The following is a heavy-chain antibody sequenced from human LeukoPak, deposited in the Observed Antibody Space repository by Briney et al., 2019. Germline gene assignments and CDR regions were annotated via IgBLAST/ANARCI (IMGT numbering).Heavy chain of an antibody. J-gene: IGHJ4*02. V-gene: IGHV1-2*02. Sequence: ASVNVSCRASGYTFTVYYMHWVRQARGQGLEWMGWINPNSGGTNYAQKFQGRVTMTRDTSISTAYMELSRLRSDDTAVYYCARINYYDSSGYYYPPFDYWGQGTLVTVSS. CDR3: ARINYYDSSGYYYPPFDY. CDR1: GYTFTVYY. CDR2: INPNSGGT. D-gene: IGHD3-22*01.